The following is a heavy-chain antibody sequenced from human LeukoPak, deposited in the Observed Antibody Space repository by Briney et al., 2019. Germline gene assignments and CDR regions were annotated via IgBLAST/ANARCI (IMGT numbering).Heavy chain of an antibody. CDR1: GGSFSGYY. D-gene: IGHD2-15*01. Sequence: PSETLSLTCAVYGGSFSGYYWSWIRQPPGKGLEWIGEINHSGSTNYNPSLKSRVTISVDTSKDQFSLKLSSVTAADTAVYHCASSQGYCSGGSCSQYYFDYWGQGTLVTVSS. V-gene: IGHV4-34*01. CDR3: ASSQGYCSGGSCSQYYFDY. J-gene: IGHJ4*02. CDR2: INHSGST.